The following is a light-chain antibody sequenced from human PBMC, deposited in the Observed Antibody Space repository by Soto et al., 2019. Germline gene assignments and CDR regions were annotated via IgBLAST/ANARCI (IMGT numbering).Light chain of an antibody. V-gene: IGKV1-39*01. J-gene: IGKJ2*01. CDR1: QSINSY. CDR2: GAT. Sequence: DIQMTQSPSSLSASVGDRVTITCRASQSINSYLNWYQQKPGKAPKLLIYGATSLQSGVPSRFSGSGSGTDFTLTISSLQPDDFAIYYCQQGYSMPYTFGPGTKAEIK. CDR3: QQGYSMPYT.